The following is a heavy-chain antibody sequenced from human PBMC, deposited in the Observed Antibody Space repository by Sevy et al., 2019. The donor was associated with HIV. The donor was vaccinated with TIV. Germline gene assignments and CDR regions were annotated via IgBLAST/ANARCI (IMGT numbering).Heavy chain of an antibody. CDR2: VYYSGKT. Sequence: SETLSLTCTVSGGSIRSTSHYWGWIRQCPGKGLEWTESVYYSGKTNYRWSLRSRLTISADTSKNQFSMKLSSVTATDTAVYYCTRFSNHVVLMLTPSPRWGFDLWGQGTRVTVSS. CDR3: TRFSNHVVLMLTPSPRWGFDL. CDR1: GGSIRSTSHY. J-gene: IGHJ3*01. V-gene: IGHV4-39*01. D-gene: IGHD3-16*01.